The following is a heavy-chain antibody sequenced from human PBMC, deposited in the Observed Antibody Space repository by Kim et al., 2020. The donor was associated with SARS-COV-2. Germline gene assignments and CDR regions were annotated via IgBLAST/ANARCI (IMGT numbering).Heavy chain of an antibody. D-gene: IGHD3-16*01. CDR3: ARDDGARSVDY. Sequence: GGSLRLSCAASGFTFSNYWMSWVRQAPGKGLEWVANMKQDGSEKYYVDSVKGRFTISRDNAKNSLYLQMNSLRAEDAVLYYCARDDGARSVDYWGQGTLVTVSS. J-gene: IGHJ4*02. V-gene: IGHV3-7*03. CDR2: MKQDGSEK. CDR1: GFTFSNYW.